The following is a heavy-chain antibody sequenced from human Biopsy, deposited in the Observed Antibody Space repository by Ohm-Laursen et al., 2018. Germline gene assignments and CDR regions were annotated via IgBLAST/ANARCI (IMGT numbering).Heavy chain of an antibody. CDR2: IYSSGST. CDR3: AREPRIAAVAYFDP. D-gene: IGHD6-13*01. J-gene: IGHJ5*02. V-gene: IGHV4-4*07. Sequence: SDTLSLTSTVSGGSISNYYWSWIRQPAGKGLEWIGRIYSSGSTNYNPSLKSRVTMSVDTSKNQFSLILSSMTAADTAVYYCAREPRIAAVAYFDPWGQGTLVTVSS. CDR1: GGSISNYY.